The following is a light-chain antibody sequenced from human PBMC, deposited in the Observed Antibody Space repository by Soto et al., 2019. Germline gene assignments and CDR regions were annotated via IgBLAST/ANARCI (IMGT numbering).Light chain of an antibody. CDR1: QSLLHSNGYNF. CDR2: MGS. J-gene: IGKJ1*01. Sequence: DLVMTQSPLSLPATPGEPASISCRSSQSLLHSNGYNFLDWYVQKPGQSPQILIYMGSNRASGVPDRFSGSGSGTDFTLKISRVEAEDVGVYYCMQALQTPRTFGQGTKVEIK. CDR3: MQALQTPRT. V-gene: IGKV2-28*01.